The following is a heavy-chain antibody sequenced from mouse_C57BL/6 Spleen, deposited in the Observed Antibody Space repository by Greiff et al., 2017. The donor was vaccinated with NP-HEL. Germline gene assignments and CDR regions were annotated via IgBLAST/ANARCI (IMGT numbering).Heavy chain of an antibody. V-gene: IGHV1-22*01. Sequence: EVQVVESGPELVKPGASVKMSCKASGYTFTDYNMHWVKQSHGKSLEWIGYINPNNGGTSYNQKFKGKATLTVNKSSSTAYMELRSLTSEDSAVYYCARNKYGWYFDVWGTGTTVTVSS. CDR3: ARNKYGWYFDV. J-gene: IGHJ1*03. CDR1: GYTFTDYN. D-gene: IGHD2-14*01. CDR2: INPNNGGT.